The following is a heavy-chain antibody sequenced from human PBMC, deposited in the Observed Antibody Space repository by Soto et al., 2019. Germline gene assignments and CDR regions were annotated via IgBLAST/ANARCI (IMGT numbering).Heavy chain of an antibody. Sequence: QVRLVQSGAEVKKTESSVKVSCEASGTTFSNFAIGWVRQAPGQGLEWMGGIILPFGTPNYAQKFQGRVRLSADESMTTVYMELRGLRSGDTAVYYCVRGPDYEGYFDYWGQGTLVTVSS. J-gene: IGHJ4*02. CDR1: GTTFSNFA. D-gene: IGHD3-22*01. CDR3: VRGPDYEGYFDY. V-gene: IGHV1-69*12. CDR2: IILPFGTP.